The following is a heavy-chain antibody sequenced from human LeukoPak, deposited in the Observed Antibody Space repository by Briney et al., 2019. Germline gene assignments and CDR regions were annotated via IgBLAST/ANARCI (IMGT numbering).Heavy chain of an antibody. CDR2: IIPIFGTA. CDR3: ARGPRSHYYYYYMDV. V-gene: IGHV1-69*05. CDR1: GGTFSSYA. Sequence: SVKVSCKASGGTFSSYAISWVRQAPGQGLERMGRIIPIFGTANYAQKFQGRVTITTDESTSTAYMELSSLRSEDTAVYYCARGPRSHYYYYYMDVWGKRTTVTVSS. J-gene: IGHJ6*03.